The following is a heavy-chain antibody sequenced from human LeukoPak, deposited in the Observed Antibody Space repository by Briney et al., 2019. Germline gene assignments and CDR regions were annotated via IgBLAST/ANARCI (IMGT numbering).Heavy chain of an antibody. Sequence: SETLSLTCTASGGSISSSNYYWGWIRQPPGKGLEWIGSIHYSGITYYNPSLKSRVTISVDTSNNQFSLKLSSVTAADTAMYYCARLLIYCSSTSCHFDYWGQGTLVTVSS. CDR3: ARLLIYCSSTSCHFDY. V-gene: IGHV4-39*01. CDR2: IHYSGIT. D-gene: IGHD2-2*01. J-gene: IGHJ4*02. CDR1: GGSISSSNYY.